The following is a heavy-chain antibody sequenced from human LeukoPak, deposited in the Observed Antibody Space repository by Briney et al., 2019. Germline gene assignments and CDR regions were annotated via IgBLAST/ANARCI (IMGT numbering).Heavy chain of an antibody. CDR1: GYTFTGYY. Sequence: ASVKVSCKASGYTFTGYYIHWVRQAPGQGLEWMGWINPNSGGTDYAQKFQGRVSMTSDTSISTAYMELSRLRSDDTAVYYCARVSYRCSRGSCYYDAFDIWGQGAMVTVSS. J-gene: IGHJ3*02. V-gene: IGHV1-2*02. D-gene: IGHD2-15*01. CDR3: ARVSYRCSRGSCYYDAFDI. CDR2: INPNSGGT.